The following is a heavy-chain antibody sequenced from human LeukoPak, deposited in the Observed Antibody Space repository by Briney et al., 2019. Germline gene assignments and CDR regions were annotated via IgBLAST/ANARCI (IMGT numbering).Heavy chain of an antibody. J-gene: IGHJ1*01. D-gene: IGHD3-16*01. Sequence: ASVKVSCKASGGTFSSYAISWVRQAPGQGLEWMGIINPSGGSTSYAQKFQGRVTMTRDTSTSTVYMELSSLRSEDTAVYYCARDSRGWGTPWLGNFQHWGQGTLVTVSS. CDR3: ARDSRGWGTPWLGNFQH. CDR1: GGTFSSYA. V-gene: IGHV1-46*01. CDR2: INPSGGST.